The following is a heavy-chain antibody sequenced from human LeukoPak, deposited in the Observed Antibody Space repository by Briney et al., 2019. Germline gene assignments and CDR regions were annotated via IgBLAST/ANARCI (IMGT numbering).Heavy chain of an antibody. Sequence: GGSLRLSCEASGFIFGNYYMSWVRQAPGKGLEWVAAINGTGSTTYHADSVKGRFTISRDNSKNTLYLQLNSLRSEDTATYYCCDGMDVWGQGTTVAVSS. CDR1: GFIFGNYY. J-gene: IGHJ6*02. CDR3: CDGMDV. CDR2: INGTGSTT. V-gene: IGHV3-23*01.